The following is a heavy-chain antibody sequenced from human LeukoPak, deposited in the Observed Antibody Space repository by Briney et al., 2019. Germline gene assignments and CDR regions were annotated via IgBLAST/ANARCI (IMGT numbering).Heavy chain of an antibody. CDR2: INPNSGGT. V-gene: IGHV1-2*02. J-gene: IGHJ3*02. CDR3: ARAAGTFDI. D-gene: IGHD1-1*01. CDR1: GYTFTGYY. Sequence: GASVKVSCKASGYTFTGYYMYWVRQAPGQGLEWRVWINPNSGGTNYAQKFQDRITMSSETYIRTAYMELSSLRSDDTAVYFCARAAGTFDIWGQGTVVTVSS.